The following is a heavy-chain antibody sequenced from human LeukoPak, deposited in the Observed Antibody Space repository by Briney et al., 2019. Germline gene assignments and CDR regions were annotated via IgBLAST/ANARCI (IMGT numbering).Heavy chain of an antibody. CDR1: GSTFSSYA. CDR2: ISYDGSNK. V-gene: IGHV3-30-3*01. Sequence: GRSRRLSCAASGSTFSSYAMHWVRQAPGKGLEWVAVISYDGSNKYSADSVKGRFTIYRDNSKNTLYLQMNSLRAEDTAVYYCARRRDGYSTLDYWGQGTLVTVSS. D-gene: IGHD5-24*01. J-gene: IGHJ4*02. CDR3: ARRRDGYSTLDY.